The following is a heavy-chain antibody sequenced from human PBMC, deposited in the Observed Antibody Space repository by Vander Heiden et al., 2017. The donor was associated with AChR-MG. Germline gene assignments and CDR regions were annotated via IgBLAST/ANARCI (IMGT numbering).Heavy chain of an antibody. Sequence: EVQPLAAGGGLVQPGGSLSPLCAAFGFVVRSYGMSRRRQAPRKGLKWVSGISGSGGSTYYADSVKGRFNISRDNSKKTLYLQMSSLRAEDTAIYYCAKDPNGDYVGAFDIWGQGTMVTVSS. D-gene: IGHD4-17*01. CDR2: ISGSGGST. CDR1: GFVVRSYG. CDR3: AKDPNGDYVGAFDI. V-gene: IGHV3-23*01. J-gene: IGHJ3*02.